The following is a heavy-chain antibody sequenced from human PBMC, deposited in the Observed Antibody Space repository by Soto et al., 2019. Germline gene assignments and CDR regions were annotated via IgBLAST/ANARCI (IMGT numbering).Heavy chain of an antibody. Sequence: QVQLVQSGPDVKKPGASVKVSCKASGYTFTTYAIHWVRQAPGQGLEWTGWINACNGNTEFSERFLGRVTITRDTSTNNAHMELTGLTSEDTAVYYCAGRFKAAGWLDPWGQGTLVTVSS. V-gene: IGHV1-3*01. CDR3: AGRFKAAGWLDP. J-gene: IGHJ5*02. CDR2: INACNGNT. D-gene: IGHD2-15*01. CDR1: GYTFTTYA.